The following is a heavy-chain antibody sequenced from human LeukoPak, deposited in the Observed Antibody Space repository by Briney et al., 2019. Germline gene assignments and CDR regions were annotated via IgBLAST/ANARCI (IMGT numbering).Heavy chain of an antibody. D-gene: IGHD3-3*01. V-gene: IGHV2-5*01. CDR1: GFSLSTSGVG. CDR2: IYWNDDK. J-gene: IGHJ4*02. Sequence: SGPTLVKPTQTLTLTCTFSGFSLSTSGVGVGWIRQPPGKALEWLALIYWNDDKRYSPSLKSRLTITKDTSKNQVVLTMTNMDPVDTATYYCAHSGIITIFGVVMGGYFDYWGQGTLVTVSS. CDR3: AHSGIITIFGVVMGGYFDY.